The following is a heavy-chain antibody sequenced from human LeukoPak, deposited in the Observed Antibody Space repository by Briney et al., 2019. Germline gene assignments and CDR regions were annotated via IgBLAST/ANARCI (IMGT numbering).Heavy chain of an antibody. CDR2: IKQDGGET. Sequence: PGSSLGLSCAASGFPFSGSGMHWVRQAPGKGLEWVACIKQDGGETYYVDSVKGRFTISRDNAKNSLFLQMNSLTTEDTAMYYCARDSGDRPRAVGYYFDYWGQGTVVTVS. CDR1: GFPFSGSG. D-gene: IGHD7-27*01. V-gene: IGHV3-7*01. CDR3: ARDSGDRPRAVGYYFDY. J-gene: IGHJ4*02.